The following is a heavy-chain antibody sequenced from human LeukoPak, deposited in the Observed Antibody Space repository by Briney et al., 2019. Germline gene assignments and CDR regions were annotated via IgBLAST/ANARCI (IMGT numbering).Heavy chain of an antibody. D-gene: IGHD2-2*01. Sequence: SETLSLTCTVSGASITSNDCYWTWVRQPPGQGLEWIGSINYRGTTYYDPSLKGRVTISVDTSNNQFSLNLSSMTAADTAVYYCARLCGITTSSNYFDYWGQGTLITVSS. J-gene: IGHJ4*02. V-gene: IGHV4-39*01. CDR1: GASITSNDCY. CDR3: ARLCGITTSSNYFDY. CDR2: INYRGTT.